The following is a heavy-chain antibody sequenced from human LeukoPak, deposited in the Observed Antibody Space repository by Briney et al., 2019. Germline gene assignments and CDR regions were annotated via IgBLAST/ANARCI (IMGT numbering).Heavy chain of an antibody. D-gene: IGHD4-17*01. J-gene: IGHJ3*02. CDR3: ARDPNGDYIGAFDM. Sequence: GGSLRLSCTASGLTFSAYAMMWVRHAPGKGPEWVSAIRGGGGSAFYADSVKGRFTISRDNSKYTLFLQMNSLRAEDTSVYYCARDPNGDYIGAFDMWGPGTMVTVSS. CDR1: GLTFSAYA. CDR2: IRGGGGSA. V-gene: IGHV3-23*01.